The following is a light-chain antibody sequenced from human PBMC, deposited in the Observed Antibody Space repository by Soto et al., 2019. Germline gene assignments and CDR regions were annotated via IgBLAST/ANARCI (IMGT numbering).Light chain of an antibody. J-gene: IGKJ5*01. CDR2: AAA. Sequence: EIVLTQSPATLSLSPGERATLSCRASQSVSSHLAWYQQEAGQAPRLLIYAAANRATGIPARFSGSGSGTDFTLTISSLEPEDFAVYYCQQRSNWITFGQGTRLEIK. CDR3: QQRSNWIT. CDR1: QSVSSH. V-gene: IGKV3-11*01.